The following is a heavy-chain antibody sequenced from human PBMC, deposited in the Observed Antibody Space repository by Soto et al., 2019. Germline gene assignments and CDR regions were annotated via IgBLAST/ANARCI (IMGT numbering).Heavy chain of an antibody. J-gene: IGHJ6*02. V-gene: IGHV6-1*01. CDR3: ARSQLDFWSGYLYYYYGMDV. CDR2: TYYRSKWYN. CDR1: GDSVSSNSAA. D-gene: IGHD3-3*01. Sequence: SQTLSLTCAISGDSVSSNSAAWNWIRQSPSRGLEWLGRTYYRSKWYNDYAVSVKSRITINPDTSKNQFSLQLNSVTPEDTAVYYCARSQLDFWSGYLYYYYGMDVWGQGTTVTVS.